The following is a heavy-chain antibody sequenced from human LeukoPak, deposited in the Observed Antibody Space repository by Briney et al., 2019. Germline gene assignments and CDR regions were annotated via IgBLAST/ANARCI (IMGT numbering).Heavy chain of an antibody. V-gene: IGHV1-2*02. D-gene: IGHD3-10*01. Sequence: GASVKVSCKASGYTFTGYYMHWVRQAPGQGLEWMGWINPNSGGTNYAQKFQGRVTLNRDTSISTAHMELSSLSSDDTAVYYCARDAEMVRGAIITSNWFDPWGQGTLVTVSS. J-gene: IGHJ5*02. CDR2: INPNSGGT. CDR3: ARDAEMVRGAIITSNWFDP. CDR1: GYTFTGYY.